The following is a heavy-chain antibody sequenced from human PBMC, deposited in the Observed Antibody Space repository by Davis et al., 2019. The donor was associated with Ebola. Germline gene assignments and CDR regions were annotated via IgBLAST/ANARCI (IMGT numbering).Heavy chain of an antibody. D-gene: IGHD1-14*01. CDR3: ARRLNPRPYYYGMDV. Sequence: GESLKISCAASGFTFSDYYMSWLRQASGKGLEWVSKISSSSSYTNYAASVKGRFTISRDNAKNSLYLQMTSLRAEDTAVYYCARRLNPRPYYYGMDVWGQGTTVTVSS. CDR2: ISSSSSYT. J-gene: IGHJ6*02. V-gene: IGHV3-11*06. CDR1: GFTFSDYY.